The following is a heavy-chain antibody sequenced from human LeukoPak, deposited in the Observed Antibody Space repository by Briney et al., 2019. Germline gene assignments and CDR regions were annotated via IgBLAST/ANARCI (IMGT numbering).Heavy chain of an antibody. V-gene: IGHV1-2*02. CDR1: GYRFADDY. Sequence: ASVKVACKTSGYRFADDYIHWVRQAPGQGLEWMGWINPDTDFTNYAPKFRGRVIMTRDTSISTAYMEVRRLTFDDTAIYYCAPTSEAYTSNWSVWGQGTLVTVSP. D-gene: IGHD3-16*01. CDR2: INPDTDFT. J-gene: IGHJ4*02. CDR3: APTSEAYTSNWSV.